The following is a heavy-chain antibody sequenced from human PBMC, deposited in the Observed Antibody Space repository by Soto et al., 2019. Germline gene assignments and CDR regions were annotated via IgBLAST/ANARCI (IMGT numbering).Heavy chain of an antibody. J-gene: IGHJ4*02. CDR2: ISSNGGST. Sequence: PGGSLRLSCSASGFTFSSYAMHWVRQAPGKGLEYVSAISSNGGSTYYADSVKDRFTISRDNSKNTLYLQMSSLRAEDTAVYYCAREAIIVIAAPEYYFDDWGQGTLVTVSS. V-gene: IGHV3-64D*08. CDR1: GFTFSSYA. D-gene: IGHD3-22*01. CDR3: AREAIIVIAAPEYYFDD.